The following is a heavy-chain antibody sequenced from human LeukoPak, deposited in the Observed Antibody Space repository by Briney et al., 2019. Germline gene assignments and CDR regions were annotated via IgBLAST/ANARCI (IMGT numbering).Heavy chain of an antibody. CDR3: ARDNEGATEGGDAFDI. Sequence: GGSLRLSCAASGFTFSSYAMHWVRRAPGKGLEWVAVISYDGSNKYYADSVKGRFTISRDNSKNTLYLQMNSLRAEDTAVYYCARDNEGATEGGDAFDIWGQGTMVTVSS. V-gene: IGHV3-30*04. CDR1: GFTFSSYA. CDR2: ISYDGSNK. J-gene: IGHJ3*02. D-gene: IGHD1-26*01.